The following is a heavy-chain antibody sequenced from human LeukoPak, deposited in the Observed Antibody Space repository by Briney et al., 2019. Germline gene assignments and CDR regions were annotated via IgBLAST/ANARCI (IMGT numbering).Heavy chain of an antibody. CDR1: GGSISSSSYY. V-gene: IGHV4-39*01. CDR3: ARHHSGSYPTPFDY. J-gene: IGHJ4*02. Sequence: SETLSLTCTVSGGSISSSSYYWGWIRQPPGKGLEWIGSIYYSGGTYYNPSLKSRVTISVDTSKNQFSLKLSSVTAADTAVYYCARHHSGSYPTPFDYWGQGTLVTVSS. D-gene: IGHD1-26*01. CDR2: IYYSGGT.